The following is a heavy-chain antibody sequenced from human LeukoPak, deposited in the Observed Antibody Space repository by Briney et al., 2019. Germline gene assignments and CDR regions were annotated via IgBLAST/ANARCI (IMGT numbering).Heavy chain of an antibody. CDR1: GGSISSSGYY. CDR3: ARPLVWSGSWFDP. CDR2: IYYSGST. D-gene: IGHD3-10*02. J-gene: IGHJ5*02. Sequence: PSETLSLTCTVSGGSISSSGYYWGWIRQPPGKGLEWIGSIYYSGSTYYNPSLKSRVTISVDTSKNQFSLKLSSVTAADTAVYYCARPLVWSGSWFDPWGQGTLVTVSS. V-gene: IGHV4-39*01.